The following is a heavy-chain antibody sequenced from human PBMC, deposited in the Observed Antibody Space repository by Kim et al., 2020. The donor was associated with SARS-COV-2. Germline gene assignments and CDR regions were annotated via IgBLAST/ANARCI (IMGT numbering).Heavy chain of an antibody. V-gene: IGHV4-59*13. CDR3: ARHAEQWLPYFGY. D-gene: IGHD6-19*01. CDR2: IYYSGST. Sequence: SETLSLTCTVSGGSISSYYWSWIRQPPGKGLEWIGYIYYSGSTNYNPSLKSRVTISVDTSKNQFSLKLSSVTAADTAVYYCARHAEQWLPYFGYWGQGTLVTVSS. CDR1: GGSISSYY. J-gene: IGHJ4*02.